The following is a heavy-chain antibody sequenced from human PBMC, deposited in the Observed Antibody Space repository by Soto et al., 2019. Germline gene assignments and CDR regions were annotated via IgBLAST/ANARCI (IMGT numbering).Heavy chain of an antibody. J-gene: IGHJ4*02. CDR2: IKQDGSEK. CDR1: GFTFSSYW. D-gene: IGHD3-3*01. V-gene: IGHV3-7*01. CDR3: ARDRGYYDFWSGYPSY. Sequence: PGGSLRLSCAASGFTFSSYWMSWVRQAPGKGLEWVANIKQDGSEKYYVDSVKGRFTISRDNAKNSLYLQMNSLRAEDTAVYYCARDRGYYDFWSGYPSYWGQGTLVTVSS.